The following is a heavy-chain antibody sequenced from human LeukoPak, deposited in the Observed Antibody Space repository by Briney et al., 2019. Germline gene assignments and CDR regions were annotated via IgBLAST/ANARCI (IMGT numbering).Heavy chain of an antibody. D-gene: IGHD3-10*01. J-gene: IGHJ4*02. CDR2: IYYSGST. V-gene: IGHV4-39*01. Sequence: NPSETLSLTCTVSGGSISSGSNYWGWIRQPPGKGLEWIGSIYYSGSTYYNPSLKSRVTISVDTSKNQFSLKLSSVTAAATAVYYCVRRISVVRGETFDFWGQGSLVTVSS. CDR3: VRRISVVRGETFDF. CDR1: GGSISSGSNY.